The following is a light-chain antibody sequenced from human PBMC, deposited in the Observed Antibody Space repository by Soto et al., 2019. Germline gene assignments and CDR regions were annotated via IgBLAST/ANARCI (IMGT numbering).Light chain of an antibody. CDR3: QQLNTFPIT. J-gene: IGKJ5*01. CDR2: AAS. CDR1: QGIRSY. Sequence: SPGDRVTITCRASQGIRSYLAWYQQSPGRAPKLLIYAASTLQSGVPSRFSGSGSGPEFTLTISSLQPEDFATYYCQQLNTFPITFGQGTRLEIK. V-gene: IGKV1-9*01.